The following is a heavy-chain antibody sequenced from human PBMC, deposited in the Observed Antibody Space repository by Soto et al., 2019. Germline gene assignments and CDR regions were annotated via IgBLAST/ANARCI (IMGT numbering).Heavy chain of an antibody. D-gene: IGHD3-22*01. CDR3: ARGWGYDSNDYYYAY. CDR2: IIPIFGTA. CDR1: GGTFSRHA. Sequence: QVQLVQSRAEVRKPGSSVKVSCKASGGTFSRHAISWVRQAPGQGLEWMGGIIPIFGTATHAQKFPGRVTMIAVESTRTGYKELSSLRSEDTAMYYGARGWGYDSNDYYYAYWGQGTLVIVSS. J-gene: IGHJ4*02. V-gene: IGHV1-69*01.